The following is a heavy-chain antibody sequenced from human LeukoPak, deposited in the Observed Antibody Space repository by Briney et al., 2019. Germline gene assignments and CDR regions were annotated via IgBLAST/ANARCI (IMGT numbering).Heavy chain of an antibody. CDR1: GFSFRNYG. J-gene: IGHJ4*02. CDR2: ISFDGSIK. CDR3: AKDLQHLVRTLSFDY. D-gene: IGHD6-13*01. V-gene: IGHV3-30*18. Sequence: GGSLRLSCVASGFSFRNYGMHWVRQSPGKGLEWVAVISFDGSIKYYADSVKGRFTISRDDSTNTLYLQMNSLRPEDSALYYCAKDLQHLVRTLSFDYWGQGTLVTVSS.